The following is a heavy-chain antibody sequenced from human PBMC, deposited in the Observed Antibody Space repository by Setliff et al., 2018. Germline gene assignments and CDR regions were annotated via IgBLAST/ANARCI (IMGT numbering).Heavy chain of an antibody. V-gene: IGHV4-59*06. CDR1: DGSLSTYY. Sequence: SETLSLTCTVSDGSLSTYYWSWIRQHPGKGLEWIGYIYYSGSTYYNPSLKSRVTISVDTSKHQFSLKLSSVTAADTAVYYCARTPFGGVRRTEYMDVWGKGTTVTVSS. CDR3: ARTPFGGVRRTEYMDV. D-gene: IGHD3-16*01. J-gene: IGHJ6*03. CDR2: IYYSGST.